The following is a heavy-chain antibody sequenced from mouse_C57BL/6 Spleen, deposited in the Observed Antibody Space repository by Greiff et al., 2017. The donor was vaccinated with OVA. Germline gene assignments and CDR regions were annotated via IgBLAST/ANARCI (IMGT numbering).Heavy chain of an antibody. V-gene: IGHV1-82*01. CDR3: ARDYYYGSSSYYAMDY. CDR2: IYPGDGDT. J-gene: IGHJ4*01. CDR1: GYAFSSSW. Sequence: QVQLQQSGPELVKPGASVKISCKASGYAFSSSWMNWVKQRPGKGLEWIGRIYPGDGDTNYNGKFKGKATLTADKSSSTAYMQLSSLTSEDSAVYFCARDYYYGSSSYYAMDYWGQGTSVTVSS. D-gene: IGHD1-1*01.